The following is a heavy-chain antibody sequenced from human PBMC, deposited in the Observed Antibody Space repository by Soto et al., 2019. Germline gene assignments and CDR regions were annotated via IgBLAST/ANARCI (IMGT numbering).Heavy chain of an antibody. J-gene: IGHJ6*02. Sequence: QVQLVQSGAEVKKPGSSVKVSCKASGGTFSSYAINWVRQAPGQGLEWMGGIIPIFATADYAQKFQGRVRITAYESTSTAYMELSSLRSEDTAVYYCAQCLLGVNYYYGMDVWGQGTTVTVSS. CDR3: AQCLLGVNYYYGMDV. CDR2: IIPIFATA. CDR1: GGTFSSYA. D-gene: IGHD3-16*01. V-gene: IGHV1-69*12.